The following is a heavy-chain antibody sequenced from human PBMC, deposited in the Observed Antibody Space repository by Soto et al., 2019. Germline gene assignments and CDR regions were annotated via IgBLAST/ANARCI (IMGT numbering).Heavy chain of an antibody. Sequence: KPSETLSLTCAFSCGSISSGGYSWSWIRQPPGKGLEWIGYIYHSGSTYYNPSLKSRVTISVDRSKNQFSLKLSSVTAADTAVYYCARVPIEARGAFDIWGQGTMVTVSS. CDR2: IYHSGST. V-gene: IGHV4-30-2*01. J-gene: IGHJ3*02. CDR3: ARVPIEARGAFDI. CDR1: CGSISSGGYS. D-gene: IGHD5-12*01.